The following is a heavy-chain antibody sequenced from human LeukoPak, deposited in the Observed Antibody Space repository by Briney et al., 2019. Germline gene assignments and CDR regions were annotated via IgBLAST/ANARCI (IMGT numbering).Heavy chain of an antibody. CDR2: ISYDGSNK. V-gene: IGHV3-30*01. J-gene: IGHJ6*03. CDR3: ARDPGVAAAGIFGPDYYYYMDV. D-gene: IGHD6-13*01. CDR1: GFTFSSYA. Sequence: GGSLRLSCAASGFTFSSYAMHWVRQAPGKGLEWVAVISYDGSNKYYADSVKGRFTVSRDNSKNTLYLRMNSLRAEDTAVYYCARDPGVAAAGIFGPDYYYYMDVWGKGTTVTVSS.